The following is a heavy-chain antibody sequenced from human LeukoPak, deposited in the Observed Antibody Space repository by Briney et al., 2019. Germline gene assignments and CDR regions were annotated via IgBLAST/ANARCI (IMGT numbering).Heavy chain of an antibody. J-gene: IGHJ5*02. CDR1: GGSISSYY. V-gene: IGHV4-4*07. CDR3: ARDQYSIAAVVGYNWFDP. D-gene: IGHD6-13*01. Sequence: SGTLSLTCTVSGGSISSYYWSWIRQPAGKGLEWIGRIYTSGSTNYNPSLKSRVTMSVDTSKNQFSLKLSSVTAADTAVYYCARDQYSIAAVVGYNWFDPWGQGTLVTVSS. CDR2: IYTSGST.